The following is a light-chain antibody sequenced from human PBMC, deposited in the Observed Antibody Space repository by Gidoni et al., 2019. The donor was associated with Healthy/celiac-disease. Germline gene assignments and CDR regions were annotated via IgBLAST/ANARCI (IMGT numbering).Light chain of an antibody. V-gene: IGLV2-14*03. J-gene: IGLJ3*02. CDR3: SSYTTTGTHVV. CDR1: SSDVGGYNY. Sequence: QSALTQPASVSCSPGPSITISCTGTSSDVGGYNYVSWYQQHPGKAPKLMIYDVNNRPSGVSNRFSGSKSGNTASMTISGLQAEDEADYYCSSYTTTGTHVVFGGGTKLTVL. CDR2: DVN.